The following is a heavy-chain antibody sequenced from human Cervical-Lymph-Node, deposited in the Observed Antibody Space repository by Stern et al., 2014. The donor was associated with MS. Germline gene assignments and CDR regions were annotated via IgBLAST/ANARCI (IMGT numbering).Heavy chain of an antibody. J-gene: IGHJ6*02. Sequence: QVQLGQSGGGVVQPGRSLRLSCEASGFTFSNYGMHWVRQAPGKGLEWVAVVSHDGNNKYYADSVKGRFTISRDNSKNTLYLQMNSLRAEDTAVYYCAKPVPGSLYGMDVWGQGTTVTVSS. D-gene: IGHD2-2*01. CDR1: GFTFSNYG. CDR3: AKPVPGSLYGMDV. V-gene: IGHV3-30*18. CDR2: VSHDGNNK.